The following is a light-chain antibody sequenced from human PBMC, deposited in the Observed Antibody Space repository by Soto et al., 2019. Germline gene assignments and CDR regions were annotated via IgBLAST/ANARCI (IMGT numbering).Light chain of an antibody. V-gene: IGKV3-11*01. Sequence: IVVTSSPGTISLYPKETATISCRASLRVSSSYLAGFQQKPGQAPRLLIYDASNRATGIPARFSGSGSGTDFTLTISSLEPEDFAVYYCQQRSNWPASITFGQGTRLEIK. CDR1: LRVSSSY. CDR3: QQRSNWPASIT. J-gene: IGKJ5*01. CDR2: DAS.